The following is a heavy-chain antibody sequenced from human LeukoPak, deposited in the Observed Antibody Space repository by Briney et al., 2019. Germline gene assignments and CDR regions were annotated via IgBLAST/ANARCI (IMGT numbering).Heavy chain of an antibody. CDR3: ARDHDYDSGSYPLDY. D-gene: IGHD3-10*01. J-gene: IGHJ4*02. V-gene: IGHV3-20*01. Sequence: PGGSLRLSCAASGFTFDDYGMSWVRQAPGKGLEWVSGINWNGGSTGYADSVKGRFTISRDNAKNSLNLQTNSLRAEDTALYHCARDHDYDSGSYPLDYWGQGTLVIVSS. CDR1: GFTFDDYG. CDR2: INWNGGST.